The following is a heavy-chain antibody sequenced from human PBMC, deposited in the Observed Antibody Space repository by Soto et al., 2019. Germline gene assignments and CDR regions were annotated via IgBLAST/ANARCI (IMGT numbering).Heavy chain of an antibody. J-gene: IGHJ3*02. CDR1: GFTFSSYS. Sequence: GSLRLSCAASGFTFSSYSMNWVRQAPGKGLEWVSSISSSSSYIYYADSVKGRFTISRDNAKNSLYLQMNSLRAEDTAVYYCARDRLSGPPDAFDIWGQGTMVTVSS. CDR3: ARDRLSGPPDAFDI. V-gene: IGHV3-21*01. D-gene: IGHD2-15*01. CDR2: ISSSSSYI.